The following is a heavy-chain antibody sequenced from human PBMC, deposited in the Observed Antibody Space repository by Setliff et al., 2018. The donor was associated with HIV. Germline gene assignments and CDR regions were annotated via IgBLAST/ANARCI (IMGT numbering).Heavy chain of an antibody. D-gene: IGHD3-3*01. CDR3: ARVAWYYSFWSGLGDAFDI. V-gene: IGHV1-18*01. J-gene: IGHJ3*02. CDR1: GYTFTSYG. CDR2: ISVYNGYT. Sequence: ASVKVSCKASGYTFTSYGISWVRQAPGHGLEWMGWISVYNGYTNYAQKLQGRVTMTTDTSTSTAYMELRSLRSDDTAVYYCARVAWYYSFWSGLGDAFDIWGQGTMVTVSS.